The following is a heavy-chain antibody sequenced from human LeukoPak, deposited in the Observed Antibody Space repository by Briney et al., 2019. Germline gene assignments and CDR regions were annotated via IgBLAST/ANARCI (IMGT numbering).Heavy chain of an antibody. CDR3: AREGTSGTHLNWFDP. CDR2: IYGSGST. CDR1: GGSISSYY. V-gene: IGHV4-59*01. Sequence: PSETLSLTCTVSGGSISSYYWSWIRQPPGKGLEWIGHIYGSGSTNYNPSLKSRVTLSVDTSKNQFSLKLSTVTAADTAVYYCAREGTSGTHLNWFDPWGQGTLVTVSS. J-gene: IGHJ5*02. D-gene: IGHD1-1*01.